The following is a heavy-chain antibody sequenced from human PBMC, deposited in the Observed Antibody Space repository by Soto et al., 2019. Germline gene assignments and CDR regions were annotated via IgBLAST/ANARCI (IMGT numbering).Heavy chain of an antibody. CDR3: ARDWRGGWELLTEVDY. Sequence: QVQLVESGGGVVQPGRSLRLSCAASGFTFSSYAMHWVRQAPGKGLEWVAVISYDGSNKYYADSVKGRFTISRDNSKNTLYLQMNSLRAEDTAVYYCARDWRGGWELLTEVDYWGQGTLVTVSS. V-gene: IGHV3-30-3*01. CDR2: ISYDGSNK. CDR1: GFTFSSYA. J-gene: IGHJ4*02. D-gene: IGHD1-26*01.